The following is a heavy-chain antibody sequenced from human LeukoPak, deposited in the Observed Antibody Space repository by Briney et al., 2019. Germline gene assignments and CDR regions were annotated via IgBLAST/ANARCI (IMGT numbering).Heavy chain of an antibody. CDR1: GGSISSYY. D-gene: IGHD3-10*01. J-gene: IGHJ5*02. CDR3: ARRGFRYYYSSGSYPSWFDP. CDR2: INHSGST. V-gene: IGHV4-34*01. Sequence: PSETLSLTCTVSGGSISSYYWSWIRQPPGKGLEWIGEINHSGSTNYNPSLKSRVTISVDTSKNQFSLKLSSVTAADTAVYYCARRGFRYYYSSGSYPSWFDPWGQGTLVTVSS.